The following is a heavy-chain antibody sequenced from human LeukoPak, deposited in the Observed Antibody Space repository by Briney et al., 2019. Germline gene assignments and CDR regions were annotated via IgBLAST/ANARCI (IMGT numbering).Heavy chain of an antibody. CDR3: AKDLARGYSYGYSDY. Sequence: GGSLRLSCAASGFTFSSCGMHWVRQAPGKGLEWVSAISGSGGSTYYADSVQGRFTISRDNSKNTLYLQMNSLRAEDTAVYYCAKDLARGYSYGYSDYWGQGTLVTVSS. CDR1: GFTFSSCG. CDR2: ISGSGGST. J-gene: IGHJ4*02. V-gene: IGHV3-23*01. D-gene: IGHD5-18*01.